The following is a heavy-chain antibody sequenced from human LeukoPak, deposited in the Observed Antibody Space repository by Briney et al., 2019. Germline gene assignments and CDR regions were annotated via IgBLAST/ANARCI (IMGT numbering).Heavy chain of an antibody. CDR1: GGSISSYY. V-gene: IGHV4-4*07. J-gene: IGHJ5*02. CDR2: IYTSGST. CDR3: AKQLSNWFDP. D-gene: IGHD6-13*01. Sequence: NPSETLPLTCTVSGGSISSYYWSWIRRPAGKGLEWIGRIYTSGSTNYNPSLKSRVTMSVDTSKNQFSLKLSSVTAADTAVYYCAKQLSNWFDPWGQGTLVTVSS.